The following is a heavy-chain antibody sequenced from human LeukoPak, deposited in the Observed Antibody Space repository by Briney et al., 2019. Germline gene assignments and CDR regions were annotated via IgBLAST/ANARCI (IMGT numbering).Heavy chain of an antibody. D-gene: IGHD3-22*01. CDR3: AKGLDSSGFSGSLDF. J-gene: IGHJ4*02. Sequence: GGSLRLSCAASGFTFSSYWMSWVRQAPGKGLEWVANIKQDGSEKYYVDSVKGRFTISRDNAKNSLYLQMNSLRAEDTAVYLCAKGLDSSGFSGSLDFWGQGTLVTVSS. V-gene: IGHV3-7*03. CDR1: GFTFSSYW. CDR2: IKQDGSEK.